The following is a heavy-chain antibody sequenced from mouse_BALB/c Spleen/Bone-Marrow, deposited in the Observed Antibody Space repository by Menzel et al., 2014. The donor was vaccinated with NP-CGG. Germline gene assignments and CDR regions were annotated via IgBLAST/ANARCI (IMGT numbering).Heavy chain of an antibody. CDR3: SYNLLLRLYYFDD. Sequence: VQLQQSGAELVKPGASVKLSCTASGFNIKDTYMHWVQQRPEQGLEWIGRIDPANGNTKYDPKFQGKATITADTSSNTAFLQLSSLTSEDTAVYYCSYNLLLRLYYFDDWGQGTTLTVSS. J-gene: IGHJ2*01. D-gene: IGHD1-1*01. CDR2: IDPANGNT. V-gene: IGHV14-3*02. CDR1: GFNIKDTY.